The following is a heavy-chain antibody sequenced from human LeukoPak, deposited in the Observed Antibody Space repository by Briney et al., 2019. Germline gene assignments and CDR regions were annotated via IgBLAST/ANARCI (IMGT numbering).Heavy chain of an antibody. CDR2: ISSNSGTT. D-gene: IGHD2-15*01. J-gene: IGHJ6*02. V-gene: IGHV3-23*01. CDR3: ARYCSGGSCFLNYYGMDV. CDR1: GFSFTNYV. Sequence: GGSLRLSCAASGFSFTNYVMTWVRQAPGKGLEWVSGISSNSGTTYYADSVKGRFTISRDNSKNTLYLQMNSLRADDTAVYYCARYCSGGSCFLNYYGMDVWGQGTTVTVSS.